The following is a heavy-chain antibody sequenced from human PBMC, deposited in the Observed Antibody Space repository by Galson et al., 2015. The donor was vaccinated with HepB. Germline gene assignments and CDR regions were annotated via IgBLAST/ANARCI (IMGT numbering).Heavy chain of an antibody. V-gene: IGHV3-23*01. Sequence: SLRLSCAGSGFTFSSYAMSWVRRAPGKGLEWVADITGSGDNTYYAGSVKGRFTISRVNSKSTVYLQMSSLRAGDTAVYFCAKAGSTVTTPGWFFDLWGRGTLVTVSS. CDR3: AKAGSTVTTPGWFFDL. D-gene: IGHD4-17*01. CDR2: ITGSGDNT. J-gene: IGHJ2*01. CDR1: GFTFSSYA.